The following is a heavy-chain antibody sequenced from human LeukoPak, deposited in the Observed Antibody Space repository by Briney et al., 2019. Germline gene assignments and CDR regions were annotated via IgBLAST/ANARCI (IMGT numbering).Heavy chain of an antibody. CDR3: AREVVIFPDYYYYGLDV. CDR1: GFTFSDYY. Sequence: GGSLRLSCAASGFTFSDYYMTWIRQAPGKGVEWVSYISRSGSSLYYGDSVKGRFSISRDNAKNALYLQMNSLRAEDTAVYYCAREVVIFPDYYYYGLDVWGQGTTVTVSS. J-gene: IGHJ6*02. V-gene: IGHV3-11*01. D-gene: IGHD2/OR15-2a*01. CDR2: ISRSGSSL.